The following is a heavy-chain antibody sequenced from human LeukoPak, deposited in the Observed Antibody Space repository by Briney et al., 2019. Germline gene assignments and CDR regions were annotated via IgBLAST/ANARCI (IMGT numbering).Heavy chain of an antibody. V-gene: IGHV3-23*01. D-gene: IGHD3-10*01. CDR2: ISGSGDNT. CDR3: AKASVWTMVRVVSYFDD. CDR1: GFTFSSYG. J-gene: IGHJ4*02. Sequence: PGETLRLSCAASGFTFSSYGMTWVRQAPGKGLEWVSGISGSGDNTWYADSVKGRSTISRDNSKKTLYLQMHSLRAEDTAVYYCAKASVWTMVRVVSYFDDWGQGIQVTVSS.